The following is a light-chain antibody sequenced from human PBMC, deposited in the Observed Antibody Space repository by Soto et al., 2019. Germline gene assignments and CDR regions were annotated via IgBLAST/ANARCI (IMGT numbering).Light chain of an antibody. CDR1: QGIRNY. J-gene: IGKJ4*01. V-gene: IGKV1-9*01. CDR2: TAS. Sequence: DIQLTQSPSFLSASVGDRVTITCRASQGIRNYLAWYQRKPGRAPKLLIYTASTLQSGVPSRFSVSGSGTEFTLTISSLQPEDFATSYCQQLNSYPLTFGGGTKVEIK. CDR3: QQLNSYPLT.